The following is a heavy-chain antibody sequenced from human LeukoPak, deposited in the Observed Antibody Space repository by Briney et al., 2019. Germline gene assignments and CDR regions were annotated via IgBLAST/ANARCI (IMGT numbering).Heavy chain of an antibody. CDR1: GYTFTSYG. J-gene: IGHJ6*03. CDR2: ISAYNGNT. CDR3: ARDPGDIGVRGVTWPYYYYYMDV. D-gene: IGHD3-10*01. V-gene: IGHV1-18*01. Sequence: GASVKVSYKASGYTFTSYGISWVRQAPGQGLEWMGWISAYNGNTNYARKLQGRVTMTTDTSTSTAYMELRSLRSDDTAVYYCARDPGDIGVRGVTWPYYYYYMDVWGKGTTVTVSS.